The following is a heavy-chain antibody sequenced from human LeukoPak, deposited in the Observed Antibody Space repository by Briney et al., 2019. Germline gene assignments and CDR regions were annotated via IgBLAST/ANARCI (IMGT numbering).Heavy chain of an antibody. CDR2: IIPILGIA. CDR3: ARVMRRTYYYYYYMDV. V-gene: IGHV1-69*04. CDR1: GGTFSSYA. D-gene: IGHD3-16*01. Sequence: VASVKVSCKASGGTFSSYAISWVRQAPGQGLEWMGRIIPILGIANYAQKLQGRVTMTTDTSTSTAYMELRSLRSDDTAVYYCARVMRRTYYYYYYMDVWGKGTTVTVSS. J-gene: IGHJ6*03.